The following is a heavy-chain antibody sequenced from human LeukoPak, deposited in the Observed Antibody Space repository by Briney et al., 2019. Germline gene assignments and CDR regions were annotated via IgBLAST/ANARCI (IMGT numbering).Heavy chain of an antibody. CDR1: GGSISSGGYY. CDR3: ARVLPHRHLRYGYYGRRGYAFDI. D-gene: IGHD4-17*01. CDR2: IYYSGST. J-gene: IGHJ3*02. V-gene: IGHV4-31*03. Sequence: PSETLSLTCTVSGGSISSGGYYWSWIRQHPGKGLEWSGYIYYSGSTFYNPSLKSRVIISVDTSKNQFSLKLSSVTAADTAVYYCARVLPHRHLRYGYYGRRGYAFDIWGQGTMVAVSS.